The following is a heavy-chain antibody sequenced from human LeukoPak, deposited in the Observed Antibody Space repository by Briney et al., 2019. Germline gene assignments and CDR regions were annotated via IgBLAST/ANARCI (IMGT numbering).Heavy chain of an antibody. V-gene: IGHV1-2*02. CDR3: ARDLQDRIAAGNYYYYMDV. CDR2: INPNSGGT. Sequence: ASVKVSCKASGYTFTGYYMHWVRQAPGQGLEWMGWINPNSGGTNYAQKFQGRVTMTRDTSISTAYMELSRLRSDDTAVYYCARDLQDRIAAGNYYYYMDVWAKGPRSPSP. J-gene: IGHJ6*03. D-gene: IGHD6-13*01. CDR1: GYTFTGYY.